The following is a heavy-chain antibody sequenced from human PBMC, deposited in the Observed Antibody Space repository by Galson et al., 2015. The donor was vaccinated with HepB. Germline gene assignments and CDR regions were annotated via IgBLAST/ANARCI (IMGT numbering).Heavy chain of an antibody. V-gene: IGHV3-7*03. CDR2: IKQDGSEK. J-gene: IGHJ6*02. CDR1: GFTFSSYW. Sequence: SLRLSCAASGFTFSSYWMSWVRQAPGKGLEWVANIKQDGSEKYYVDSVKGRFTISRDNAKNSLYLQMNSLRAEDTAVYYCARDPSHDYGDYDDYYYGMDVWGQGTTVTVSS. CDR3: ARDPSHDYGDYDDYYYGMDV. D-gene: IGHD4-17*01.